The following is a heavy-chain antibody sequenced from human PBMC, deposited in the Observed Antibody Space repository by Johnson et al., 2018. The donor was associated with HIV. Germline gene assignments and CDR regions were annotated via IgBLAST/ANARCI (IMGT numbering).Heavy chain of an antibody. Sequence: VQLVESGGGLVQPGGSLRLSCAASGFIVSNYWMSWVRQAPGKGLEWVANIKQDGSEKNYVDSGKGRFAISRDNSKNTLYLQMSSLRVDDTAVYYCARERDSGDSLHRRFRAFDIWGQGKMVTVSS. CDR3: ARERDSGDSLHRRFRAFDI. D-gene: IGHD4-17*01. CDR2: IKQDGSEK. J-gene: IGHJ3*02. CDR1: GFIVSNYW. V-gene: IGHV3-7*01.